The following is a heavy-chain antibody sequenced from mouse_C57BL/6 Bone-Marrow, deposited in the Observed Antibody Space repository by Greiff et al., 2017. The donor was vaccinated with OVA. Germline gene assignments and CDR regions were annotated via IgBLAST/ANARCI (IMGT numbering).Heavy chain of an antibody. CDR3: ARCGSPAWFAY. CDR2: IHPNGGST. CDR1: GYTFTSYW. D-gene: IGHD1-1*01. V-gene: IGHV1-64*01. J-gene: IGHJ3*01. Sequence: QVQLQQPGAELVKPGASVKLSCKASGYTFTSYWMHWVKQRPGQGLEWIGMIHPNGGSTNYNEKFKSKATLTVDKSSSTAYMQLSSLTSEDSAVYYCARCGSPAWFAYWGQGTLVTVSA.